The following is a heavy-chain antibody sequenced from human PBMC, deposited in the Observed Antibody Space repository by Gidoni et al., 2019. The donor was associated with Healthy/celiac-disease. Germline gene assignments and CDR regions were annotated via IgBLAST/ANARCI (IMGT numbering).Heavy chain of an antibody. J-gene: IGHJ4*02. CDR2: IYWNDDK. D-gene: IGHD3-16*02. Sequence: QITLKESGPTLVKPTQTLTLTCTFSGFSLSTSGVGVGWIRQPPGKALEWLALIYWNDDKRYSPSLKSRLTITKDTSKNQVVLTMTNMDPVDTATYYCAHTFADYVWGSYRILRIDYWGQGTLVTVSS. CDR3: AHTFADYVWGSYRILRIDY. V-gene: IGHV2-5*01. CDR1: GFSLSTSGVG.